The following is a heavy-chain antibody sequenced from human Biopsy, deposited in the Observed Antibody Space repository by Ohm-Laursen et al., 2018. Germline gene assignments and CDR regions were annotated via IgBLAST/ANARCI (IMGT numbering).Heavy chain of an antibody. D-gene: IGHD6-19*01. J-gene: IGHJ4*02. CDR1: GDSLTSGPEN. CDR2: IYSGGNT. V-gene: IGHV4-61*01. CDR3: ARGRRTSGWPYFAN. Sequence: GTLSLTCTVSGDSLTSGPENWSWIRQPPGQGLEYIGFIYSGGNTNYNPSLQNRVTMSVDTSKNQFSLKLSSVIAADTAVYYCARGRRTSGWPYFANWGQGTLVSVSS.